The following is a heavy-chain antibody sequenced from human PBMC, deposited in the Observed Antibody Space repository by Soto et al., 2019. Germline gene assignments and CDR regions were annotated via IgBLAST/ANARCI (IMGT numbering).Heavy chain of an antibody. CDR2: IIPIFGTA. Sequence: SVKVSCKASGYTFTGYYMHWVRQAPGQGLEWMGGIIPIFGTANYAQKFQGRVTITADESTSTAYMELSSLRSEDTAAYYCYSSGWYPWGQGTLVTVSS. CDR1: GYTFTGYY. D-gene: IGHD6-19*01. CDR3: YSSGWYP. J-gene: IGHJ5*02. V-gene: IGHV1-69*13.